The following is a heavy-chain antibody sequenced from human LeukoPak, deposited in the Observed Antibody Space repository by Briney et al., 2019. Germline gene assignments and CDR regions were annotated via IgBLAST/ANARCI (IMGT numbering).Heavy chain of an antibody. CDR2: IIPIFGTA. CDR1: GGTFSSYA. CDR3: ARERKSAPGYYDSSGYEFDY. Sequence: GASVKVSCKASGGTFSSYAISWVRQAPGQGLEWMGGIIPIFGTANYAQKFQGRVTITADKSTSTAYMELSSLRSEDTAVYYCARERKSAPGYYDSSGYEFDYWGQGTLVTVSS. D-gene: IGHD3-22*01. J-gene: IGHJ4*02. V-gene: IGHV1-69*06.